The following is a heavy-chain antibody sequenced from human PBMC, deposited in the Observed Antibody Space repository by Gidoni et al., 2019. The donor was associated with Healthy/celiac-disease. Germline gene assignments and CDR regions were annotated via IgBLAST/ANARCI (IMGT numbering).Heavy chain of an antibody. V-gene: IGHV4-34*01. CDR3: ASSGYSSSWYYYGY. J-gene: IGHJ4*02. CDR1: GGSFRGYY. D-gene: IGHD6-13*01. CDR2: SNHSGST. Sequence: QVQLQQWGAGLLKPSEALSLTCAVHGGSFRGYYWRWIRQPPGKGLEWIGDSNHSGSTNYNPSLKSRVTRSVDTSKNQFSLKLSSVTAADTAVYYCASSGYSSSWYYYGYWGQGTLVTVSS.